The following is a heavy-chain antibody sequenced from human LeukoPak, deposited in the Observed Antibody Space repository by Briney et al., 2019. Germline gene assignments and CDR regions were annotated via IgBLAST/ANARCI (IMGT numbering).Heavy chain of an antibody. CDR3: ARGPLVLRYFDWLPREFDP. J-gene: IGHJ5*02. Sequence: ASVKVSCKASGGTFSSYAISWVRQAPGQGLEWMGGIIPIFGIANYAQKFQGRVTITADKSTSTAYMELSSLRSEDTAVYYCARGPLVLRYFDWLPREFDPWGQGTLVTVSS. D-gene: IGHD3-9*01. CDR2: IIPIFGIA. V-gene: IGHV1-69*17. CDR1: GGTFSSYA.